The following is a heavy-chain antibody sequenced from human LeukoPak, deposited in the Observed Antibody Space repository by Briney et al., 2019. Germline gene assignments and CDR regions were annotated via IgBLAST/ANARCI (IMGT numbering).Heavy chain of an antibody. CDR3: ATSGTYRFDY. CDR1: GFTFSNYN. J-gene: IGHJ4*02. V-gene: IGHV3-48*02. Sequence: GGPLRLSCAASGFTFSNYNMNWVRQAPGKGLEWISYISSSGRTTNYADSVKGRFTISRDNAKNSLHLQMNSLKDGDTAVYYCATSGTYRFDYWGQGTLVTVSS. D-gene: IGHD1-26*01. CDR2: ISSSGRTT.